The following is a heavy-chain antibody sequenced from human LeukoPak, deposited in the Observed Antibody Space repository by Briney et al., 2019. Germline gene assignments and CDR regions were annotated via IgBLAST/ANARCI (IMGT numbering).Heavy chain of an antibody. CDR1: GYTFTSYH. J-gene: IGHJ4*02. CDR3: AFNDGDSVDY. V-gene: IGHV1-46*01. Sequence: ASVKVSFKASGYTFTSYHMHWVRQAPGKGLEWMGIINPSAGSTRYAQKFQGRYTMTRDTSTSTVYMKLSSLRSEDTAVYYCAFNDGDSVDYCGQGTLVTVSS. CDR2: INPSAGST. D-gene: IGHD2-21*02.